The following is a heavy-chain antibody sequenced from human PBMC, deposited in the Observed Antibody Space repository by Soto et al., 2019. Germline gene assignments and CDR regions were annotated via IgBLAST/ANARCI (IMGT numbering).Heavy chain of an antibody. Sequence: QITLKESGPTLVKPTQTLTLTCTFSGFSLTNNGEAVGWFRQSPGKALEWLVLIYWDDDNRYNPTLRTRLSTTKDTSKNQVVLTLTNMDPVDTATYYSARYVATSPAGWFEPWGQGIPVTVSS. CDR2: IYWDDDN. CDR1: GFSLTNNGEA. J-gene: IGHJ5*02. D-gene: IGHD3-10*02. CDR3: ARYVATSPAGWFEP. V-gene: IGHV2-5*02.